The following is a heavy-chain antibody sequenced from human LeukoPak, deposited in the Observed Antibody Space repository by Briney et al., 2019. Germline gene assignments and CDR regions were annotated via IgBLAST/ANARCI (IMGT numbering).Heavy chain of an antibody. V-gene: IGHV1-58*01. CDR1: GFTFTSSA. Sequence: SVKVSCKASGFTFTSSAVQWVRQARGQGLEWIGWIVVGSGNTNYAQKFQERVTINRDMSTSTAYMELSSLRSEDTAVYYCATDDVTTGTKTALGYWGQGTLVTASS. CDR3: ATDDVTTGTKTALGY. CDR2: IVVGSGNT. J-gene: IGHJ4*02. D-gene: IGHD1-1*01.